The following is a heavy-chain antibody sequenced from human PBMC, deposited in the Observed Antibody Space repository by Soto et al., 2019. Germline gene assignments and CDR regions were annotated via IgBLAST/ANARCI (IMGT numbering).Heavy chain of an antibody. CDR3: ASLRRDYSSGYYYFDY. V-gene: IGHV4-30-4*01. CDR2: IYYSGST. J-gene: IGHJ4*02. Sequence: SETLSLTCTVSGGSISSGDYYWSWIRQPPGKGLEWIGYIYYSGSTYYNPSLKSRVTISVDTSKNQFSLKLSSVTAADTAVYYCASLRRDYSSGYYYFDYWGQGTLVTVSS. D-gene: IGHD3-22*01. CDR1: GGSISSGDYY.